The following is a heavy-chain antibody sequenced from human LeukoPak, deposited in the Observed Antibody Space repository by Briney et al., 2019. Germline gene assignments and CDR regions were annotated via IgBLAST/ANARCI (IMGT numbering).Heavy chain of an antibody. CDR1: GYTFTSYY. D-gene: IGHD1-26*01. J-gene: IGHJ3*02. CDR2: INPSGGST. Sequence: ASVKVSCKASGYTFTSYYMHWVRQAPGQGLEWMGIINPSGGSTSYAQKFQGRVTMTTDTSTSTAYMELSSLRSEDTAVYYCATLVLGARDAFDIWGQGTMVTVSS. CDR3: ATLVLGARDAFDI. V-gene: IGHV1-46*01.